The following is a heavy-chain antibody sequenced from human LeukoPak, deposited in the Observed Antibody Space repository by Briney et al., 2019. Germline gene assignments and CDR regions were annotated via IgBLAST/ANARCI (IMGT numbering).Heavy chain of an antibody. D-gene: IGHD5-18*01. CDR1: GYTFTSYD. V-gene: IGHV1-8*01. CDR2: INTNSSNT. CDR3: ARGGDRIQLWEYYYYMDV. Sequence: ASVKVTCKAPGYTFTSYDINLVRQAPAPGLEWMGLINTNSSNTGYAQKFQGRFTMARNTSISTAYMELSSLRSEDTAVYYCARGGDRIQLWEYYYYMDVWGKGTTVTVSS. J-gene: IGHJ6*03.